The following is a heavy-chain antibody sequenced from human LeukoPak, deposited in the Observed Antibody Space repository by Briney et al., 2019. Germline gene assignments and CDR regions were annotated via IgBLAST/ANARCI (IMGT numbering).Heavy chain of an antibody. CDR3: ARARHYYDSSGYYPYFDY. CDR2: ISYSGST. V-gene: IGHV4-59*01. Sequence: SETLSLTCTVSGGSISSYYWSWIRQPPGKGREWIGYISYSGSTNYNPSPKSRVTISVDTSKNQFSLKLSSVTAADTAVYYCARARHYYDSSGYYPYFDYWGQGTLVTVSS. CDR1: GGSISSYY. D-gene: IGHD3-22*01. J-gene: IGHJ4*02.